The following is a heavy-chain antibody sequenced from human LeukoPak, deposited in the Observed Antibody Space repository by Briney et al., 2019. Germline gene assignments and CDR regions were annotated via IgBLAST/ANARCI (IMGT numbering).Heavy chain of an antibody. CDR3: AREYCSSTSCKGYFQH. Sequence: SVKVSCEASGGTFSSYAISWVRQAPGQGLEWMGGIIPIFGTANYAQKFQGRVTITTDESTSTAYMELSSLRSEDTAVYYCAREYCSSTSCKGYFQHWGQGTLVTVSS. V-gene: IGHV1-69*05. D-gene: IGHD2-2*01. J-gene: IGHJ1*01. CDR1: GGTFSSYA. CDR2: IIPIFGTA.